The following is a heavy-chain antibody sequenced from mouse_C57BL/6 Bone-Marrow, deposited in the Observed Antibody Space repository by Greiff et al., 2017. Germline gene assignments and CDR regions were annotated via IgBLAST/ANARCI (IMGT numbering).Heavy chain of an antibody. Sequence: QVQLQQPGAELVKPGASVKMSCKASGYTFTSYWITWVKQRPGQGLEWIGDIYPGSGSTNYNEKFKSKATLTVDTSSSTAYMQLSSLTSEDSAVYDCAREGLDWDVLWYFDVWGTGTTVTVSS. CDR2: IYPGSGST. CDR1: GYTFTSYW. V-gene: IGHV1-55*01. CDR3: AREGLDWDVLWYFDV. J-gene: IGHJ1*03. D-gene: IGHD4-1*01.